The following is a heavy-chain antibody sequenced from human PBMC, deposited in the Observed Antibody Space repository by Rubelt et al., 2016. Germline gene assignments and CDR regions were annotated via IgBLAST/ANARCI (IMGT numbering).Heavy chain of an antibody. CDR3: ARVPAAAGGLPFDY. D-gene: IGHD6-13*01. CDR2: IYSGGST. V-gene: IGHV3-53*01. J-gene: IGHJ4*02. Sequence: EVQLVESGGGLIQPGGSLRLSCAASGFTVSSNYMSWVRQAPGKGLEWVSVIYSGGSTYYADSVKGRFTISRDNSKNTLYLQRNSLRAEDTAVYYCARVPAAAGGLPFDYWGQGTLVTVSS. CDR1: GFTVSSNY.